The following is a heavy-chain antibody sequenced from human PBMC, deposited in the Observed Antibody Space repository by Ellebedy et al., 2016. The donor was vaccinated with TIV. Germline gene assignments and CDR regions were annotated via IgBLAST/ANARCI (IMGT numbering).Heavy chain of an antibody. CDR1: EFTFSDYY. V-gene: IGHV3-11*01. J-gene: IGHJ5*02. Sequence: GESLKISCAASEFTFSDYYMSWIRQAPGKGLEWVSYISSSGSPIYYADSVKGRFTISRDNAKNSLYLQMNSLRAEDTAVYYCARDVRFIDQQHNWFDPWGQGTLVTVSS. CDR2: ISSSGSPI. CDR3: ARDVRFIDQQHNWFDP. D-gene: IGHD6-13*01.